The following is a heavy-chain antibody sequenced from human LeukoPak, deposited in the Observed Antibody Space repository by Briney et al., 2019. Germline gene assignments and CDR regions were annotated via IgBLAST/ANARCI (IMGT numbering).Heavy chain of an antibody. Sequence: GRSLRLSCAASGFTFSSYAMHWVRQAPGKGLEWVAVISYDGSNKYYADSVKGRFTISRDNSKNTLYLQMNSLRAEDTAVYYCASSGWANPVWGQGTTVTVSS. D-gene: IGHD6-19*01. CDR1: GFTFSSYA. J-gene: IGHJ6*02. CDR2: ISYDGSNK. V-gene: IGHV3-30-3*01. CDR3: ASSGWANPV.